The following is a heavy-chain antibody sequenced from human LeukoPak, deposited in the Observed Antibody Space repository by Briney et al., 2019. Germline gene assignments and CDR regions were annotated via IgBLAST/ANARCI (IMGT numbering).Heavy chain of an antibody. D-gene: IGHD3-10*01. J-gene: IGHJ4*02. V-gene: IGHV3-23*01. Sequence: GGSLRLSCAASGFTFSSYAMSWVRQAPGKGLEWVSAITGSGGSTYYADSVKGRFTISRDNAKNSLYLQMNSLRDEDTAVYYCAAYGSNFDYWGQGTLVTVSS. CDR2: ITGSGGST. CDR3: AAYGSNFDY. CDR1: GFTFSSYA.